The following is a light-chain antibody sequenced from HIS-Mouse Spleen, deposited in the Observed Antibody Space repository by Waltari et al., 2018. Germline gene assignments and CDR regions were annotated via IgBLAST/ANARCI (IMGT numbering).Light chain of an antibody. J-gene: IGLJ2*01. Sequence: QSALTQPASVSGSPGQSLTISCTGTRRDVGSYNLVSRYQQHPGKAPKLMSYEGSKRPSGVSNRFSGSKSGNTASLTISGLQAEDEADYYCCSYAGSSTFEVFGGGTKLTVL. V-gene: IGLV2-23*03. CDR3: CSYAGSSTFEV. CDR2: EGS. CDR1: RRDVGSYNL.